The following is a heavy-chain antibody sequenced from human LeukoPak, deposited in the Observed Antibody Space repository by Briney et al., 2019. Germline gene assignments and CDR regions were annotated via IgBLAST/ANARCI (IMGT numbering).Heavy chain of an antibody. Sequence: GGSPRLSCAASGFTFYSFWMHWVRQAPGKGLVWVSRMNSDGSDISYADSVKGRFTISRDNAKSTLYLQMNSLSAEDTAVYYCVRDGDSSSSLDFDLWGQGTLVTVSS. CDR1: GFTFYSFW. CDR3: VRDGDSSSSLDFDL. J-gene: IGHJ4*02. V-gene: IGHV3-74*01. CDR2: MNSDGSDI. D-gene: IGHD6-13*01.